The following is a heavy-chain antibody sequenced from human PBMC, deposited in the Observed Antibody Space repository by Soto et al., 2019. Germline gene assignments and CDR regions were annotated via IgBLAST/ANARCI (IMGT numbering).Heavy chain of an antibody. D-gene: IGHD2-2*01. CDR3: ARVSVVLVPAHFDY. CDR1: GGSISSGGYY. J-gene: IGHJ4*02. Sequence: SETLSLTCTVSGGSISSGGYYWSWIRQHPGKGLEWIGYIYYSGSTYYNPSLKSRVTISVDTSKNQFSLKLSSVTAADTAVYYCARVSVVLVPAHFDYWGQGTLVTVSS. V-gene: IGHV4-31*03. CDR2: IYYSGST.